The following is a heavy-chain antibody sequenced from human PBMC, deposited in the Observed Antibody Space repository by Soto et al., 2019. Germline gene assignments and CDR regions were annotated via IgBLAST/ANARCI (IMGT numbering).Heavy chain of an antibody. CDR1: GFTVSSNY. Sequence: GGSLRLSCAASGFTVSSNYMSWVRQAPGKGLEWVSIISSAGDTYYADSVKGRFTISRHDSENTLYLQMNSLRAEDTAVYYCARDFYFDYWGQGTLVTVSS. CDR3: ARDFYFDY. V-gene: IGHV3-53*04. J-gene: IGHJ4*02. CDR2: ISSAGDT.